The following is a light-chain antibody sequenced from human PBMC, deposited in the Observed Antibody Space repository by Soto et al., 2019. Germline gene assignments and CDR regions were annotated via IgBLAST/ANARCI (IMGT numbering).Light chain of an antibody. CDR2: NNN. CDR1: GSNIASNT. CDR3: ATWDDSLNGVV. J-gene: IGLJ3*02. V-gene: IGLV1-44*01. Sequence: QSALTQPPSASGTPGQGVTISCSGSGSNIASNTVNWYQQLPGSAPKLLMYNNNQRPSGVPDRFSGSKSGTSASLAISGLQSEDEADYYCATWDDSLNGVVFGGGTQLPS.